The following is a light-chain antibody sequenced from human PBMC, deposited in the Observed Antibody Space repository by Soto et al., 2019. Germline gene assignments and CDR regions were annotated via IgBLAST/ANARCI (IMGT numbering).Light chain of an antibody. Sequence: QSALTQPPSASGSPGQSVTISCTVTSSDVGGYNYVSWYQQHPGKAPKLMIYEVSKRPSGVPDRFSGSKSGNTASLTVSGLQAEDEADYYCSSYAGSRYVFGTGTKVTVL. CDR2: EVS. J-gene: IGLJ1*01. V-gene: IGLV2-8*01. CDR1: SSDVGGYNY. CDR3: SSYAGSRYV.